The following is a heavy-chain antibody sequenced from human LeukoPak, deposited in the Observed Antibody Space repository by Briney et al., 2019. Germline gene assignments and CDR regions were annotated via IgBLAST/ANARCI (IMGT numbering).Heavy chain of an antibody. CDR1: GXSISSYY. Sequence: SETLSLTCTVSGXSISSYYWSWIRQPPGKGLEWIGYIYYSGSTNYNPSLKSRVTISVDTSKNQFSLKLSSVTAADTAVYYCARLDTAMAIDYWGQGTLVTVSS. D-gene: IGHD5-18*01. CDR2: IYYSGST. CDR3: ARLDTAMAIDY. J-gene: IGHJ4*02. V-gene: IGHV4-59*08.